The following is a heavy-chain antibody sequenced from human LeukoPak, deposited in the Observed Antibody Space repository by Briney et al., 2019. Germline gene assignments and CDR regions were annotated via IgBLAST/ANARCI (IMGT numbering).Heavy chain of an antibody. V-gene: IGHV1-46*01. Sequence: GAPVKVSCKASGYTFTSYYMHWVRQAPGQGLEWMGIINPSGGSTSYAQKFQGRVTMTRDTSTSTVYMELSSLRSEDTAVYYCARDGSSEWLRGSYFDYWGQGTLVTVSS. CDR1: GYTFTSYY. J-gene: IGHJ4*02. D-gene: IGHD5-12*01. CDR3: ARDGSSEWLRGSYFDY. CDR2: INPSGGST.